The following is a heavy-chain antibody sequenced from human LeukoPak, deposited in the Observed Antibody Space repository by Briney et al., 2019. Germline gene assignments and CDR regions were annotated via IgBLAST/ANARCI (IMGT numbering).Heavy chain of an antibody. CDR1: GGSVTTYY. CDR3: AREATVVGATII. D-gene: IGHD1-26*01. CDR2: ISTSGTT. V-gene: IGHV4-4*07. J-gene: IGHJ4*02. Sequence: SETLSLTCTVSGGSVTTYYWSWIRQSAGKGLEWVGHISTSGTTTYNPSLKSRVTMSVDTSKNQFSLKLTSVTAADTAVYYCAREATVVGATIIWGQGTLVTVSS.